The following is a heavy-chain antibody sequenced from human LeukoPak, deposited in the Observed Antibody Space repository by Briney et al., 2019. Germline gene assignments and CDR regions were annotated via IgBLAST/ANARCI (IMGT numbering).Heavy chain of an antibody. V-gene: IGHV3-9*01. CDR1: GFTFDDYA. D-gene: IGHD6-13*01. CDR3: AREAAGGFDY. Sequence: GRSLRLSCAASGFTFDDYAMHWVRQAPGKGLEWVSGISWNSGSIGYADSVKGRFTISRDNAKNSLYLQMNSLRAKDTAVYYCAREAAGGFDYWGQGTLVTVSS. J-gene: IGHJ4*02. CDR2: ISWNSGSI.